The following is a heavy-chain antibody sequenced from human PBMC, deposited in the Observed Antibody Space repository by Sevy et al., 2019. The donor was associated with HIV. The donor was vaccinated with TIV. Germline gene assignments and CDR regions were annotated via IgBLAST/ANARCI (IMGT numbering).Heavy chain of an antibody. Sequence: ASVKVSCKVSGYTLTELSMHWVRQAPGKGLEWMGGFDPEDGETIYPQKFQGRVTMTEETSTDTDYMELSSLRSGDTAVYYCATEAYYDFWRYYYGMDVWGQGTTVTVSS. D-gene: IGHD3-3*01. CDR2: FDPEDGET. V-gene: IGHV1-24*01. J-gene: IGHJ6*02. CDR3: ATEAYYDFWRYYYGMDV. CDR1: GYTLTELS.